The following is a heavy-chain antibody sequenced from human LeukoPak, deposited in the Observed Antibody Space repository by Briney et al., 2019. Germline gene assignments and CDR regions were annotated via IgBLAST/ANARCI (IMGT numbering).Heavy chain of an antibody. V-gene: IGHV3-15*01. J-gene: IGHJ4*02. CDR2: IKSKTDGGTT. CDR3: TTDPVAQWALYYFDY. D-gene: IGHD1-26*01. CDR1: GFTFSNAW. Sequence: GGSLRLSCAASGFTFSNAWMSWVRQAPGKGLEWIGRIKSKTDGGTTDYAAPVKGRFTISRDDSKNTLYLQMNSLKTEDTAVYYCTTDPVAQWALYYFDYWGQGTLVTVSS.